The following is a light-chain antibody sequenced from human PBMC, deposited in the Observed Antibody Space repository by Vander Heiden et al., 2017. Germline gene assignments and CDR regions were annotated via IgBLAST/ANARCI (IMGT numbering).Light chain of an antibody. Sequence: QSALTQPASVSGSPGQSITISCTGTSSDVGGSNYVSWYPPQPDKAPKVMIYDVSNRPSVVSNRFSGSKSGNTASLTIAGLQAEDEADYYCTSYTSRTTWVFGGGTKLTVL. CDR3: TSYTSRTTWV. CDR1: SSDVGGSNY. V-gene: IGLV2-14*03. CDR2: DVS. J-gene: IGLJ2*01.